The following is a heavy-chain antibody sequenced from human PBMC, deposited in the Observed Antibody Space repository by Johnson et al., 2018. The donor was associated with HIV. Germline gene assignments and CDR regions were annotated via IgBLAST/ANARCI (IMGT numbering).Heavy chain of an antibody. D-gene: IGHD1-1*01. CDR1: GFTFSSYA. CDR2: ISYDGSNK. CDR3: ARDRMRTAIGAFDI. J-gene: IGHJ3*02. Sequence: QVQLVESGGGVVQPGRSLRLSCAASGFTFSSYAMHWVRQAPGKGLEWVAVISYDGSNKYYADSVKGRFTISRDNSKNSLYLQMNSLRAEDTAVYYCARDRMRTAIGAFDIWGQGTMVTVSS. V-gene: IGHV3-30*04.